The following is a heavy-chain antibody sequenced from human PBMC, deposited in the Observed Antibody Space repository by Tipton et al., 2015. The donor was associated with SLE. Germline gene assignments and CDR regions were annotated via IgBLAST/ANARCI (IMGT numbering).Heavy chain of an antibody. D-gene: IGHD2-15*01. J-gene: IGHJ6*02. Sequence: LRLSFTVSGGSISSYYWSWIRQPPGKGLEWIGYIYYSGSTNYNPSLKSRVTISVDTSKKQFSLKLNSVTAADTAVYYCARCSGYYGMDVWGHGTTVTVSS. CDR3: ARCSGYYGMDV. CDR2: IYYSGST. CDR1: GGSISSYY. V-gene: IGHV4-59*01.